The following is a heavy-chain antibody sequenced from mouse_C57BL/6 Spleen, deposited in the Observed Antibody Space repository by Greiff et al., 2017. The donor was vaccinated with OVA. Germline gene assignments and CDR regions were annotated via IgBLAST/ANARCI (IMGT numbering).Heavy chain of an antibody. CDR3: ARSGWDSAWFAY. Sequence: VQLQQPGAELVKPGASVKLSCKASGYTFTSYWMHWVKQRPGQGLEWIGKIHPNSGSTNYNEKFKSKATLTVDKSSSTAYMQLSSLTSEDSAVYYCARSGWDSAWFAYWGQGTLVTVSA. CDR1: GYTFTSYW. V-gene: IGHV1-64*01. CDR2: IHPNSGST. J-gene: IGHJ3*01. D-gene: IGHD4-1*01.